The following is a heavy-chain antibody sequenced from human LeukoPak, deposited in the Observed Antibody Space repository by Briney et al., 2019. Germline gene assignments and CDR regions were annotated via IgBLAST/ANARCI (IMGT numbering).Heavy chain of an antibody. D-gene: IGHD3-10*01. CDR2: MNPNSGNT. J-gene: IGHJ4*02. V-gene: IGHV1-8*01. CDR3: ARGGPSDLWFGELLPDY. CDR1: GYTFTSYD. Sequence: ASVKVSCKASGYTFTSYDINWVRQATGQGLEWMGWMNPNSGNTGYAQKFQGRVTMTRNTSISTDYMELSSLRSEDTAVYYCARGGPSDLWFGELLPDYWGKGPLVTVSS.